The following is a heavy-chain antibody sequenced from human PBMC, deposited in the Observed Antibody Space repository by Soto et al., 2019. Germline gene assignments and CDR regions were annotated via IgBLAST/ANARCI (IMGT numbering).Heavy chain of an antibody. CDR3: ARGEVAFFYYGLDV. J-gene: IGHJ6*02. CDR1: GGSITSSY. V-gene: IGHV4-59*01. CDR2: IYDTGISGYTPST. Sequence: PSETLSLTCTVSGGSITSSYWGWIRRPPGKGLEWIAYIYDTGISGYTPSTSYNPSLKSRVTMSVDTSKSQFSLKLTSGTAADTAVYYCARGEVAFFYYGLDVWGQGITVTVSS.